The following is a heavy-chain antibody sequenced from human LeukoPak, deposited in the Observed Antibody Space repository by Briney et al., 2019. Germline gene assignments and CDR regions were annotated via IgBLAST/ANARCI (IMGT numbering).Heavy chain of an antibody. CDR3: ARDYPTWCSGGSCLIFDY. CDR2: IKQDGSEK. J-gene: IGHJ4*02. D-gene: IGHD2-15*01. CDR1: GFTFSSYW. V-gene: IGHV3-7*01. Sequence: GGSLRLSCAASGFTFSSYWMSWVRQAPGKGLEWVANIKQDGSEKYYVDSVKGRFTISRDNAKNSLYLQMNSLRAEDTAVYYCARDYPTWCSGGSCLIFDYWGQGTLVTVSS.